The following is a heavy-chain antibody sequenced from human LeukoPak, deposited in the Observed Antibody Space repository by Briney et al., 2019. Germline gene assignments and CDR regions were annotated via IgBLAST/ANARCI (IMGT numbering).Heavy chain of an antibody. Sequence: SETLSLTCNVPGGSISSGDYFWSWIRQPPGKGLEWIGDVYYSGTTNYNPSLKSRVTISVDTSKIQFSLKLSSVTAADTAVYYCARRTYYYDSSGYIPIYYFDYWGQGTLVTVSS. D-gene: IGHD3-22*01. CDR1: GGSISSGDYF. CDR3: ARRTYYYDSSGYIPIYYFDY. J-gene: IGHJ4*02. CDR2: VYYSGTT. V-gene: IGHV4-61*08.